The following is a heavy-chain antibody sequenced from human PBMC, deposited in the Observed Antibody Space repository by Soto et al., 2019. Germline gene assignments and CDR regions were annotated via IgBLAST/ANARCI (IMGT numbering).Heavy chain of an antibody. CDR1: GFTFNSYG. V-gene: IGHV3-30*03. Sequence: GGSLRLSCAASGFTFNSYGMHWVRQAPGKGLEWVVVISFDGRNTYYADSVKGRFTISRDNSKNTLYLQMTSLRSEDTAVYYCATKGRWYVGYYYYGMDVWGQGTTVTVSS. D-gene: IGHD6-13*01. J-gene: IGHJ6*02. CDR3: ATKGRWYVGYYYYGMDV. CDR2: ISFDGRNT.